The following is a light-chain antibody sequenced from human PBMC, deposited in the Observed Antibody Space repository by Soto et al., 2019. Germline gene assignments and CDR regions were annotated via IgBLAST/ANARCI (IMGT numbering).Light chain of an antibody. CDR1: TNDVGGYKY. J-gene: IGLJ1*01. Sequence: LTQPASVSGSPGQSITISCTGTTNDVGGYKYVSWYQQHPGKAPQLMIYEVSNRPSGVSNRFSGSKSGNTASLTISGLQAEDEADYYCSSYTSGNTLVFGTGTKVTVL. V-gene: IGLV2-14*01. CDR2: EVS. CDR3: SSYTSGNTLV.